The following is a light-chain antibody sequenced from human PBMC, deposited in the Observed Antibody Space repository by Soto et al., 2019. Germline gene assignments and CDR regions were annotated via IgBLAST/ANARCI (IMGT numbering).Light chain of an antibody. Sequence: DIQMTQSPSTLSASVGDRVTITCRARQSISIWLAWYQQKPGKAPRLLIYDASILESGVPSRFSGIGSGTEETLSVRSQRTHDFSPYISHQSQSQPNLGRGTKVDIK. CDR2: DAS. CDR1: QSISIW. J-gene: IGKJ1*01. V-gene: IGKV1-5*01. CDR3: HQSQSQPN.